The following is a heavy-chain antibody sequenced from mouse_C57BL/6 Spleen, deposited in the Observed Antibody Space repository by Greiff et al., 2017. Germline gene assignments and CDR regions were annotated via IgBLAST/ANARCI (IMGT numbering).Heavy chain of an antibody. D-gene: IGHD1-1*01. J-gene: IGHJ4*01. CDR2: INPNNGGT. Sequence: EVQLQQSGPELVKPGASVKMSCKASGYTFTDYNMHWVKQSHGKSLEWIGYINPNNGGTSYNQKFKGKATLTVNNASSTAYMELRSLTSEDYAVYYWAREEITTVVAYYAMEYWGQGTSVTVSS. CDR3: AREEITTVVAYYAMEY. CDR1: GYTFTDYN. V-gene: IGHV1-22*01.